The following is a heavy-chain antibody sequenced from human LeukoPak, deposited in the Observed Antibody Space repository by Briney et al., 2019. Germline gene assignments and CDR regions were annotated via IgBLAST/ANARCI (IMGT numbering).Heavy chain of an antibody. CDR2: ISSSSSYI. CDR1: GFTFSSYS. CDR3: ARGYDHYDILTGYYPLTYYFDY. J-gene: IGHJ4*02. D-gene: IGHD3-9*01. V-gene: IGHV3-21*01. Sequence: PGGSLRLSCAASGFTFSSYSMNWVRQAPGKGLEWVSSISSSSSYIYYADSVKGRFTISRDNAKNSLYLQMNSLRAEDTAVYYCARGYDHYDILTGYYPLTYYFDYWGQGTLVTVSS.